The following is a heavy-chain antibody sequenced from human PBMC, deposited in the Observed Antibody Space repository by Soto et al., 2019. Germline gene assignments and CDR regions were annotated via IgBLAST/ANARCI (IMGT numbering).Heavy chain of an antibody. CDR2: IIPFLGTT. Sequence: QVQLVQSGAEVKKPGSSVKVSCKASGGTFSSYGISWVRQAPGQGLEWMGRIIPFLGTTNYAQNFQDRLTVTADTSTNTAFMELSILRSDDTAVYYCAREGYTSSSIHSFLDSWGQGTLVTVSS. V-gene: IGHV1-69*06. D-gene: IGHD6-6*01. CDR1: GGTFSSYG. CDR3: AREGYTSSSIHSFLDS. J-gene: IGHJ4*02.